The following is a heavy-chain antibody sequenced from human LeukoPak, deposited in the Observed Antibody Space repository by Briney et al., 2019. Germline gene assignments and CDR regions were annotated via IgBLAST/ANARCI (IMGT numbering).Heavy chain of an antibody. CDR2: INPSGGST. D-gene: IGHD2-15*01. CDR3: ARGFGYCSGGSCYSDY. J-gene: IGHJ4*02. V-gene: IGHV1-46*01. Sequence: ASVKVSCKASGYTFTSYYMHWVRQAPGQGLEWMGIINPSGGSTSYAPKFQGRVTMTRDTSTSTVYMELSSLRSEDTAVYYCARGFGYCSGGSCYSDYWGQGTLVTVSS. CDR1: GYTFTSYY.